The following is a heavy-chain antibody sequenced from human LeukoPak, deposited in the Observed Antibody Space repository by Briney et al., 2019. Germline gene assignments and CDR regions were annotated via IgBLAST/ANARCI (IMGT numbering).Heavy chain of an antibody. CDR1: GYTFTSYY. J-gene: IGHJ3*02. D-gene: IGHD3-10*01. CDR3: ARDLWRFGEIPAAFDI. CDR2: INPSGGST. Sequence: ASVKVSCKASGYTFTSYYMHWVRQAPGQGLEWMGIINPSGGSTSYAQKFQGRVTMTRDTSTSTVYMELSSLRSEDTAVYYCARDLWRFGEIPAAFDIWGQGTMVTVSS. V-gene: IGHV1-46*01.